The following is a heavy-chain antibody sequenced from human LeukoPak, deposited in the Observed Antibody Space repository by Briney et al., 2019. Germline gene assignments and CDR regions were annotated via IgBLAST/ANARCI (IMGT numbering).Heavy chain of an antibody. V-gene: IGHV4-4*07. J-gene: IGHJ4*02. CDR1: GGSISSYY. Sequence: PSETLSLTCTVSGGSISSYYWSWIRQPAGKGLEWIGRIYTSGSTNYNPSLKSRVTMSAETSKNQFSLKLSSVAGADTAVYYCARDSIGIRGFGELFSYWGQGTLVSVSS. CDR3: ARDSIGIRGFGELFSY. CDR2: IYTSGST. D-gene: IGHD3-10*01.